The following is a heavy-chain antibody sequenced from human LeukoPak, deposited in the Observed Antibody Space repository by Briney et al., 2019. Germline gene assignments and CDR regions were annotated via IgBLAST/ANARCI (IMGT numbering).Heavy chain of an antibody. J-gene: IGHJ4*02. V-gene: IGHV4-4*07. D-gene: IGHD6-6*01. CDR2: IFTSGST. Sequence: SETLSLTCTVSGGSIRSYYWTWIRQPAWKGLEWIGRIFTSGSTNYNPSLKSRITMSVDTSKNQFSLKLSSVTAADTAVYYCAREGSSFYFDYWGQGTLVTVSS. CDR1: GGSIRSYY. CDR3: AREGSSFYFDY.